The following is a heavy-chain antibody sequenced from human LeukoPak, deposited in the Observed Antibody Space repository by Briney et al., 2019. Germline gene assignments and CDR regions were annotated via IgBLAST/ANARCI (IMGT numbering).Heavy chain of an antibody. CDR2: ICNNGINK. V-gene: IGHV3-33*01. D-gene: IGHD5-12*01. Sequence: GGSLRLSCAASGFTFSDYGIHWVRQAPGKGLEWVAVICNNGINKYYADSVKGRFTISRDNSKNTLYLQMYSLIAEDTAVYYCARDGGHGGYDYAMDLWGQGTMVTVSS. J-gene: IGHJ3*01. CDR1: GFTFSDYG. CDR3: ARDGGHGGYDYAMDL.